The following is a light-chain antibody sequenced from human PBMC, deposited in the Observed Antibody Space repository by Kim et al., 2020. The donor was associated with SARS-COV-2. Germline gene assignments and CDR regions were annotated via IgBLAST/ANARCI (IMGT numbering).Light chain of an antibody. J-gene: IGLJ3*02. CDR2: RNN. CDR3: AAWDDSLSGWV. V-gene: IGLV1-47*01. CDR1: SANIGSNY. Sequence: GQRVTISCSGSSANIGSNYVYWYQQLPGTAPKLLIYRNNQRPSGVPDRFSGSKSGTSASLAISGLRSEDEADYYCAAWDDSLSGWVFGGGTKLTVL.